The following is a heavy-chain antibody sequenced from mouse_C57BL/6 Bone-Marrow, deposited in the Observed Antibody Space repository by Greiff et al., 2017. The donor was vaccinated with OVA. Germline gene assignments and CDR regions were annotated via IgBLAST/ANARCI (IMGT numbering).Heavy chain of an antibody. CDR1: GYTFTTYP. CDR3: ARGDYGSGDGFAY. V-gene: IGHV1-47*01. J-gene: IGHJ3*01. D-gene: IGHD1-1*01. CDR2: FHPYNDDT. Sequence: LEESGAELVKPGASVKMSCTASGYTFTTYPIEWMKQNPGRSLEWIGNFHPYNDDTTSNEKFKGKATLTVEKSSSTVYLDLSRLTSDDSTGYDSARGDYGSGDGFAYWGQGTLVTVSA.